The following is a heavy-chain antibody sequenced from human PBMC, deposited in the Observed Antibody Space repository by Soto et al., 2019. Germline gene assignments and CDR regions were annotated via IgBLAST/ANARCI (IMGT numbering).Heavy chain of an antibody. V-gene: IGHV1-18*01. CDR1: GYTFTSYG. J-gene: IGHJ4*02. D-gene: IGHD1-26*01. CDR3: ARPSYSGSYYPNY. Sequence: ASVKVSCKASGYTFTSYGISWVRQAPGQGLEWMGWISACNGNTNYAQKFQGRVTITTDTSTSTAYMELSSLRSEDTAVYYCARPSYSGSYYPNYWGQGTLVTVSS. CDR2: ISACNGNT.